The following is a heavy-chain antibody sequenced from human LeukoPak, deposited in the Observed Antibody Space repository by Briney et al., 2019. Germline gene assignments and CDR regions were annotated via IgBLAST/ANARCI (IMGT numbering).Heavy chain of an antibody. CDR2: INAGNGNT. J-gene: IGHJ4*02. Sequence: ASVKVSCKASGYTFTSYAMHWVRQAPGQRLEWMGWINAGNGNTKYSQKFQGRVTITRDTSASTAHMELSSLRSEDTAVYYCARAGVLIDYWGQGTLVTVSS. V-gene: IGHV1-3*01. CDR1: GYTFTSYA. CDR3: ARAGVLIDY. D-gene: IGHD2-8*01.